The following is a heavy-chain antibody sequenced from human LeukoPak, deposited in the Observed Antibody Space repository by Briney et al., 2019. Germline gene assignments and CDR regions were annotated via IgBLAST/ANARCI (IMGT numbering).Heavy chain of an antibody. D-gene: IGHD3-3*01. CDR3: ARALYYNFWSGSPDDAFDI. CDR1: GFTFDDYG. J-gene: IGHJ3*02. V-gene: IGHV3-20*01. Sequence: GGSLRLSCAASGFTFDDYGMSWVRQAPGKGLEWVSGINWNGGSTGYADSVKGRFTISRDNAKNSLYLQMNSLRAEDTALYHCARALYYNFWSGSPDDAFDIWGQGTMVTVSS. CDR2: INWNGGST.